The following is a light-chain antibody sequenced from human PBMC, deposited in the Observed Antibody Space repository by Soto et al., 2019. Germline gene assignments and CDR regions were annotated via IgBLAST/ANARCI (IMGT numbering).Light chain of an antibody. CDR1: SSDVGGYNY. J-gene: IGLJ1*01. CDR2: DVS. Sequence: QSVLTQPASVSGSPGQSITISCTGTSSDVGGYNYVSWYQPHPGKAPKLMIYDVSNRPSGVSNRFSGSKSGNTASLTISGLQAEDEADYYCSSYTSSSSFFGTGTKLTVL. V-gene: IGLV2-14*01. CDR3: SSYTSSSSF.